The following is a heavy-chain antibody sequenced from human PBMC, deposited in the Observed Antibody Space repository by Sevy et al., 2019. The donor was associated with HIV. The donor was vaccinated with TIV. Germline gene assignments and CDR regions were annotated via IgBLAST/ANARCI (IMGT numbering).Heavy chain of an antibody. CDR2: IKQDGSKR. V-gene: IGHV3-7*01. CDR1: GFSFSNYW. J-gene: IGHJ4*02. Sequence: GGSLRLSCAASGFSFSNYWMSWVRQAPGKGLEWVANIKQDGSKREYVDSVKGRLTISRDNSKNSVYLQMDSLRAEDTAVYYCAREGSGGFDYWGQGTLVTVSS. D-gene: IGHD2-15*01. CDR3: AREGSGGFDY.